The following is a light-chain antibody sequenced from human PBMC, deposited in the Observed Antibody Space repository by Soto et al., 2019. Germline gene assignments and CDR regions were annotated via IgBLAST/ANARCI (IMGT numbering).Light chain of an antibody. CDR2: AAS. J-gene: IGKJ1*01. Sequence: DIQMTQSPSSVSASVGDRVTITCRASQGLSSWLAWYQQKQGKAPKLLIYAASSLQSGVPSSFSGSGSGTDFTLTISSLQPEDFATYYCKQANSFPRTFGQGTKVEIK. V-gene: IGKV1D-12*01. CDR1: QGLSSW. CDR3: KQANSFPRT.